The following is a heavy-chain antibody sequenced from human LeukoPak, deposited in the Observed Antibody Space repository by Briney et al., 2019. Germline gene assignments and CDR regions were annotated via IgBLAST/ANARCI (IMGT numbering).Heavy chain of an antibody. CDR3: ARHRGSSSLFDY. Sequence: PSETLSLTCTVSGGSISSNDYYWDWIRQPPGMGLEYIGSIYYSGSTYYNPSLKSRVTISVDTSKNQFSLKLSSVTAADTAVYYCARHRGSSSLFDYWGQGTLVTVSS. CDR2: IYYSGST. CDR1: GGSISSNDYY. V-gene: IGHV4-39*01. D-gene: IGHD6-6*01. J-gene: IGHJ4*02.